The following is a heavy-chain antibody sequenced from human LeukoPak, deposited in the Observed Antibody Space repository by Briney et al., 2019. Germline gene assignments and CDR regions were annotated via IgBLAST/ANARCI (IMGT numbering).Heavy chain of an antibody. D-gene: IGHD3-10*01. Sequence: GGSLRLSCAASGFTFSSYEMNWVRQAPGKGLEWVSYISGSGSTIYYADSVKGRFTISRDNAKNSLYLQMNSLRAEDTAVYYCARWRGYGSGNFDYWGQGTLVTVSS. CDR1: GFTFSSYE. J-gene: IGHJ4*02. CDR3: ARWRGYGSGNFDY. V-gene: IGHV3-48*03. CDR2: ISGSGSTI.